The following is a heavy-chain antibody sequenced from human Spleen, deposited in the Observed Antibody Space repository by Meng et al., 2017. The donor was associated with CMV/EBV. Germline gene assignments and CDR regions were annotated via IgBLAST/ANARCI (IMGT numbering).Heavy chain of an antibody. CDR2: IYSGGST. Sequence: ESLKISCAASGFTASSNYMSWVRQAPGKGLEWVSVIYSGGSTYYADSVKGRFTISRDNFKNTLFLQMSSLRAEDTAVYFCARFWDYYFYYGMDVWGQGTTVTVSS. J-gene: IGHJ6*02. CDR1: GFTASSNY. D-gene: IGHD3-16*01. CDR3: ARFWDYYFYYGMDV. V-gene: IGHV3-53*01.